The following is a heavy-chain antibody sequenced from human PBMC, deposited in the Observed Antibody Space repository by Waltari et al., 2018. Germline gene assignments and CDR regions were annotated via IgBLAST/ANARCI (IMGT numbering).Heavy chain of an antibody. J-gene: IGHJ2*01. V-gene: IGHV3-53*02. Sequence: EVQLVETGGGLSQPGASLRLPCVASGFNVSDKYMDWVRQAPGKGLEWVSVLYSGGASTYVDSVRGRFTITRDDSKNILFLQMNNLRADDSAVYYCATKMGTGAGYLDLWGRGTLVTVSS. CDR3: ATKMGTGAGYLDL. CDR2: LYSGGAS. D-gene: IGHD1-1*01. CDR1: GFNVSDKY.